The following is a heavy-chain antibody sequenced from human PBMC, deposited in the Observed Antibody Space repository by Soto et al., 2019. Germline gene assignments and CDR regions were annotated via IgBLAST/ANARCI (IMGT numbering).Heavy chain of an antibody. CDR2: IIPILGIA. CDR3: ARGRNGGDAFDI. Sequence: SVKVSCKASGGTFSSYTISWVRQAPGQGLEWMGRIIPILGIANYAQKFQGRVTITADKSTSTAYMELSSLRSEDTAVYYCARGRNGGDAFDIWGQGTMVTVSS. J-gene: IGHJ3*02. CDR1: GGTFSSYT. D-gene: IGHD1-1*01. V-gene: IGHV1-69*02.